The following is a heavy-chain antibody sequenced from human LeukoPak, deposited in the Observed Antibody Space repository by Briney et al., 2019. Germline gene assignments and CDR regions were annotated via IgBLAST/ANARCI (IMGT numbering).Heavy chain of an antibody. CDR3: ARTRPYYYGSGSYYFDY. D-gene: IGHD3-10*01. CDR1: SDSIFTSNW. J-gene: IGHJ4*02. CDR2: IYAAET. V-gene: IGHV4-4*02. Sequence: SETLSLTCTVSSDSIFTSNWWSWVRQPPGKGLEWIGRIYAAETDFNPSLKSRLTMSIDTSKNQFSLKLRSVTAADTAVYYCARTRPYYYGSGSYYFDYWGQGTLVTVSS.